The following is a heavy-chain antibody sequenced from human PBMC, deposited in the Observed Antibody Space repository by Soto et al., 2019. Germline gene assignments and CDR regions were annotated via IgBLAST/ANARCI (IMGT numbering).Heavy chain of an antibody. Sequence: QVQLVQSGAEVKMPGSSVNVSCKTSGGVFSTYVITWVRQAPGQGLEWMGQIVPIFGTVKYAQKFQGRVTLTADKGTRTAYMELSGLRVEAPAVYYCVREGSHHSGNSGPWFDAWGQGSLVSVSS. CDR3: VREGSHHSGNSGPWFDA. CDR1: GGVFSTYV. V-gene: IGHV1-69*06. J-gene: IGHJ5*02. D-gene: IGHD3-22*01. CDR2: IVPIFGTV.